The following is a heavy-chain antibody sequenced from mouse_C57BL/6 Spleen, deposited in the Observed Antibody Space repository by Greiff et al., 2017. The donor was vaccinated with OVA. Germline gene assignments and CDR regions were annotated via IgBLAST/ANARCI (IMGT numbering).Heavy chain of an antibody. D-gene: IGHD1-1*01. CDR3: TRALITTVVAPYFDY. CDR2: ISSGGDYI. J-gene: IGHJ2*01. CDR1: GFTFSSYA. V-gene: IGHV5-9-1*02. Sequence: EVQVVESGEGLVKPGGSLKLSCAASGFTFSSYAMSWVRQTPEKRLEWVAYISSGGDYIYYADTVKGRFTISRDNARNTLYLQMRSLKSEDTAMYYCTRALITTVVAPYFDYWGQGTTLTVSS.